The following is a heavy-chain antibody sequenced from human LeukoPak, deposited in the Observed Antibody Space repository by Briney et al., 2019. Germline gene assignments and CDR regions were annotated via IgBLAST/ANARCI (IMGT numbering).Heavy chain of an antibody. Sequence: ASVKVSCKASGYTFTSYDINWVRQATGQGLEWMGWMNPNSGNTGYAQKFQGRVTMTRNTSISTAYMELSSLRSEDTAVYYCARDHVDYYDSSGYYFWAFDIWGQGTMVTVSS. CDR1: GYTFTSYD. D-gene: IGHD3-22*01. J-gene: IGHJ3*02. CDR3: ARDHVDYYDSSGYYFWAFDI. V-gene: IGHV1-8*01. CDR2: MNPNSGNT.